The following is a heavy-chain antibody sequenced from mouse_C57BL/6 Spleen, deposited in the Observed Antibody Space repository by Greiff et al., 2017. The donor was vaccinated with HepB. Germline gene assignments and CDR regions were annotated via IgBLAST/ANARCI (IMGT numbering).Heavy chain of an antibody. CDR3: ARVDYDGRSN. Sequence: EVKLQESGPGLVKPSQSLSLTCSVTGYSITSGYYWNWIRQFPGNKLEWMGYISYDGSNNYNPSLKNRISITRDTSKNQFFLKLNSVTTEDTATYYCARVDYDGRSNWGQGTLVTVSA. CDR1: GYSITSGYY. D-gene: IGHD2-4*01. V-gene: IGHV3-6*01. J-gene: IGHJ3*01. CDR2: ISYDGSN.